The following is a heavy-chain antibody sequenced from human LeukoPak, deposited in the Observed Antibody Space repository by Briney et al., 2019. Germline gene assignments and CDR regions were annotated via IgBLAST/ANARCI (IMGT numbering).Heavy chain of an antibody. D-gene: IGHD5-18*01. CDR3: ARTGASEVDFKNSYGTS. V-gene: IGHV4-30-4*01. J-gene: IGHJ5*02. Sequence: PSQTLSLTCTVSGGSISSGDYYWSWIRQPPGKGLEWIGEINHSGSTNYNPSLKSRVTISVDTSKNQFSLKLSSVTAADTAVYYCARTGASEVDFKNSYGTSWGQGTLVTVSS. CDR1: GGSISSGDYY. CDR2: INHSGST.